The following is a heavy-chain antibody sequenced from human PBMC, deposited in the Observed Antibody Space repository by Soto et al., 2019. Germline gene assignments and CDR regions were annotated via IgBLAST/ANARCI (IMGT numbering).Heavy chain of an antibody. Sequence: PGGSLRLSCAASGFTFSSYAMSWVRQAPGKXLEWVSVISGSGGGTYNADSVKGRFTISRDNSKNTLYLQMNSLRAEDTAVYYCARDSEIVRYYDFWSGYNPGNFDYWGQGTLVTVSS. V-gene: IGHV3-23*01. J-gene: IGHJ4*02. D-gene: IGHD3-3*01. CDR1: GFTFSSYA. CDR3: ARDSEIVRYYDFWSGYNPGNFDY. CDR2: ISGSGGGT.